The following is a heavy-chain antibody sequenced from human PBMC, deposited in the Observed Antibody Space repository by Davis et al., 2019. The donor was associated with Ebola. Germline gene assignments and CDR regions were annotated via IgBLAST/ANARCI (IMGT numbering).Heavy chain of an antibody. Sequence: MPSETLSLTCTVSGGSISSSSYYWGWIRQPPGKGLEWIGSIYYSGSTSYNPSLKSRVTISVDTSKNQFSLKLRSVTAADTAVYYCARHSPGVTATGTEYFDYWGQGTLVTVSS. V-gene: IGHV4-39*01. CDR1: GGSISSSSYY. J-gene: IGHJ4*02. CDR3: ARHSPGVTATGTEYFDY. D-gene: IGHD6-13*01. CDR2: IYYSGST.